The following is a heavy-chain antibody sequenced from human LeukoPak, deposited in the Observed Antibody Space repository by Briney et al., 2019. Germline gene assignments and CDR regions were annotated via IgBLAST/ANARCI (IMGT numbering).Heavy chain of an antibody. CDR1: GFTFDDYA. Sequence: GGSLRLSCAASGFTFDDYAMHWVRKAPGKGRGWFSGIGGNSVYIGYADSVKGRFTISRDNAKNSLYLQMNSLRVEDTALYYCAKARGAAAGTPQGVYFDYWGQGTLVTVSS. CDR3: AKARGAAAGTPQGVYFDY. CDR2: IGGNSVYI. D-gene: IGHD6-13*01. J-gene: IGHJ4*02. V-gene: IGHV3-9*01.